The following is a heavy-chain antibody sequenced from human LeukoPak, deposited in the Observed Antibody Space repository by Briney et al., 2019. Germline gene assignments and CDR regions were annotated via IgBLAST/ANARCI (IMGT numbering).Heavy chain of an antibody. CDR3: ARDPSSGNSSNDY. D-gene: IGHD4-23*01. CDR2: INHSGST. V-gene: IGHV4-34*01. J-gene: IGHJ4*02. CDR1: GGSFSGYY. Sequence: SETLSLTCAVYGGSFSGYYWSWIRQPPGKGLEWIGEINHSGSTNYNPSLKSRVTISVDTSKNQFSLKLSSVTAADTAVYYCARDPSSGNSSNDYWGQGTLVTVSS.